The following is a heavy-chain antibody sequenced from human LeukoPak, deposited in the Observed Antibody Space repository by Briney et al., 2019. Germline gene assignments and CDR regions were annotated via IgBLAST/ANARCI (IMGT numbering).Heavy chain of an antibody. V-gene: IGHV3-30-3*01. Sequence: SGGSLRLSCAASGFTFSSYAMHWVRQAPGKGLEWVAVISYDGSNKYYADSVKGRFTISRDNSKNTLYLQMNSLRAEDTAVYYCARDEEAYFDYWGQGTLVTVSS. CDR3: ARDEEAYFDY. J-gene: IGHJ4*02. CDR1: GFTFSSYA. CDR2: ISYDGSNK.